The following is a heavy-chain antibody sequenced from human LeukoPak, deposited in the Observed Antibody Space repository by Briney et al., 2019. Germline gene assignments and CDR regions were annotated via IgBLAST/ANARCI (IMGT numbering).Heavy chain of an antibody. CDR3: ARGFRSYDSRNYYYYYGMDV. J-gene: IGHJ6*02. V-gene: IGHV4-34*01. CDR1: GGPFSGYY. Sequence: PSETLSLTCAVYGGPFSGYYWSWIRQPPGKGLEWIGEINHSGSTNYNPSLKSRVTISVDTSKNQFSLKLSSVTAADTAVYYCARGFRSYDSRNYYYYYGMDVWGQGTTVTVSS. CDR2: INHSGST. D-gene: IGHD3-22*01.